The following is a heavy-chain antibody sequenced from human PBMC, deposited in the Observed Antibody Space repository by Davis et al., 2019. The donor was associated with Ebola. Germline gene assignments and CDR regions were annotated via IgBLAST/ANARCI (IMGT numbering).Heavy chain of an antibody. CDR1: GDSMSTYY. CDR2: IYYSGSS. J-gene: IGHJ4*02. D-gene: IGHD2-2*01. CDR3: ARDVVEEGFDY. V-gene: IGHV4-59*01. Sequence: MPSETLSLTCTVSGDSMSTYYWNWIRQPPGKGLEWIGNIYYSGSSNYNPSLKSRVTISVDTSKNQFSLKLSSVTAADTAVYYCARDVVEEGFDYWGQGTLVTVSS.